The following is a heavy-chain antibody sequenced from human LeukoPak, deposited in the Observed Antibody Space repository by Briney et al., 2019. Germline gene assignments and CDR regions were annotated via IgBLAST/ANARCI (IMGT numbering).Heavy chain of an antibody. CDR3: ARHLRGEQSYGSGSYYKIPYYFDF. CDR1: GDSISSGSYF. J-gene: IGHJ4*02. Sequence: PSETLSLTCTVSGDSISSGSYFWGWIRQPPGKGLEWIGSVYYSGSTYYNPSLKSRVTISVDTSKNHFSLKLSSVTAADTAVYYCARHLRGEQSYGSGSYYKIPYYFDFWGQGTLVTVPS. V-gene: IGHV4-39*01. D-gene: IGHD3-10*01. CDR2: VYYSGST.